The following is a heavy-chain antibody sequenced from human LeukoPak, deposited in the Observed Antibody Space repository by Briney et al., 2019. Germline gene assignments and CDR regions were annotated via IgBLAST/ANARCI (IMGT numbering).Heavy chain of an antibody. CDR1: GFTFSRYG. D-gene: IGHD3-10*01. J-gene: IGHJ6*03. Sequence: PGGSLRLSCAASGFTFSRYGMHWVRQAPGKGLEWVAFIRYDGSNKYYADSVKGRFTISRDNAKNSLYLQMNSLRAEDTAVYYCAREVVTMVRGDYMDVWGKGTTVTISS. CDR2: IRYDGSNK. V-gene: IGHV3-30*02. CDR3: AREVVTMVRGDYMDV.